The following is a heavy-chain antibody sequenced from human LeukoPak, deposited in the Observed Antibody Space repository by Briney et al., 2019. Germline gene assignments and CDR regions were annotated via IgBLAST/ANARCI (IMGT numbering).Heavy chain of an antibody. J-gene: IGHJ5*02. CDR2: IYYSGST. V-gene: IGHV4-61*08. CDR1: GGSISSGGYY. CDR3: ARGIAAAGTTGFDP. Sequence: SETLSLTCTVSGGSISSGGYYWSWIRQHPGKGLEWIGYIYYSGSTYYNPSLKSRVTISVDTSKNQFSLKLSSVTAADTAVYYCARGIAAAGTTGFDPWGQGTLVTVSS. D-gene: IGHD6-13*01.